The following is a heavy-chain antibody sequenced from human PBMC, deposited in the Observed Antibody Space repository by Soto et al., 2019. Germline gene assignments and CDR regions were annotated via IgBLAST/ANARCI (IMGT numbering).Heavy chain of an antibody. D-gene: IGHD6-13*01. CDR1: GYTFSLYA. V-gene: IGHV3-64*01. Sequence: PGGSLRLSCAASGYTFSLYAMHWVRQAPGKGLEFISVISSNGGSTHYASSVKGRLTIIRDTSANTAYMELSSLRSEDTAVYYCARDDEEKAAAAMVYWGQGTLVTVSS. J-gene: IGHJ4*02. CDR3: ARDDEEKAAAAMVY. CDR2: ISSNGGST.